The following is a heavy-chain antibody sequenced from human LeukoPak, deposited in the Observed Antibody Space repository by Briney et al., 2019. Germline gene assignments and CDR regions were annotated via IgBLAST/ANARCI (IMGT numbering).Heavy chain of an antibody. CDR3: ATDPLYCSGGSCYEI. J-gene: IGHJ4*02. D-gene: IGHD2-15*01. V-gene: IGHV1-8*02. CDR1: GYTFTSYD. Sequence: ASVKVSCKASGYTFTSYDINWVRQATGQGLEWMGWMNPNSGNTGYAQKFQGRVTMTEDTSTDTAYMELSSLRSEDTAVYYCATDPLYCSGGSCYEIWGQGTLVTVSS. CDR2: MNPNSGNT.